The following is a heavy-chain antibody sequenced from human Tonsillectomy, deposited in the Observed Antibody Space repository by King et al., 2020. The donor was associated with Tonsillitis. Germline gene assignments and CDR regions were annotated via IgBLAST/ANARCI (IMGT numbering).Heavy chain of an antibody. V-gene: IGHV1-2*04. CDR3: AGNARGTNWFGP. Sequence: QLVQSGAEVKKAGASVKVSCKASGNTFTGYYMHWVRQAPGQGLEWMGWINPNSGGPNYAQKFQGWVTMTRDTSISTAYMELSRLRSDDTAVYYCAGNARGTNWFGPWGQGTLVTVSS. CDR2: INPNSGGP. J-gene: IGHJ5*02. D-gene: IGHD1-7*01. CDR1: GNTFTGYY.